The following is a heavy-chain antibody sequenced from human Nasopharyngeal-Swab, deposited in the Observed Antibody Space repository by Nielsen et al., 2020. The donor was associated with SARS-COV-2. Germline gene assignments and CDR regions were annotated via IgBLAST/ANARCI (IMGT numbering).Heavy chain of an antibody. CDR1: GFTFSMYS. Sequence: GESLKIPCVTSGFTFSMYSMHWVRQAPGKGLEWVSSISSSSNYIYYGDSVKGRFTISRDNTQNSLYLEMNSLRVEDTAVYYCARLGTESYHYYSLDVWGQGTTVTVSS. D-gene: IGHD1-1*01. V-gene: IGHV3-21*01. CDR2: ISSSSNYI. CDR3: ARLGTESYHYYSLDV. J-gene: IGHJ6*02.